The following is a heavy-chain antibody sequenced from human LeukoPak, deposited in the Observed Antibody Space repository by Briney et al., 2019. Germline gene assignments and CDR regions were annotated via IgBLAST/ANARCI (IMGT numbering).Heavy chain of an antibody. D-gene: IGHD4-17*01. CDR3: ARLKSFSGYFGVFDI. CDR2: IYHSGTT. V-gene: IGHV4-38-2*01. J-gene: IGHJ3*02. CDR1: GYSINSGYY. Sequence: SETLSLTCAVSGYSINSGYYWGWIRQPPGKGLEWIGSIYHSGTTYYNPSLKSRVTISVDTSENQFSLKLSSVTAADTAVYYCARLKSFSGYFGVFDIWGQGTMVTVSS.